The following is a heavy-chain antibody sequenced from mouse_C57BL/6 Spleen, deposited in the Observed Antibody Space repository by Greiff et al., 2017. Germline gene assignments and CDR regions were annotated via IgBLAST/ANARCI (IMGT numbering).Heavy chain of an antibody. CDR2: ISDGGSYT. D-gene: IGHD4-1*01. J-gene: IGHJ3*01. CDR3: ARVGRTDWFAY. V-gene: IGHV5-4*01. Sequence: EVQGVESGGGLVKPGGSLKLSCAASGFTFSSYAMSWVRQTPEKRLEWVATISDGGSYTYYPDNVKGRFTISRDNAKNNLYLQMSHLKSEDTAMYYCARVGRTDWFAYWGQGTLVTVSA. CDR1: GFTFSSYA.